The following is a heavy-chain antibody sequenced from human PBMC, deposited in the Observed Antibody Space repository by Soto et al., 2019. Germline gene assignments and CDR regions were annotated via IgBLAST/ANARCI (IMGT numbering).Heavy chain of an antibody. CDR2: ISYDGSDT. Sequence: PVGSLRLSCAASGFTFRSHGMHWVRQAPGKGLEWLTLISYDGSDTYYADSVKGRFTISSDNSKNMLYLQMNSLGAEDTAVYYCAKDFGINWYYFDCWGQGTLVTVSS. CDR1: GFTFRSHG. D-gene: IGHD1-1*01. CDR3: AKDFGINWYYFDC. J-gene: IGHJ4*02. V-gene: IGHV3-30*18.